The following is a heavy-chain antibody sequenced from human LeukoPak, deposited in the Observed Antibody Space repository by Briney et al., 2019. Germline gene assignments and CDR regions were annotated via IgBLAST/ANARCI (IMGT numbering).Heavy chain of an antibody. CDR3: ATSRASWELSDY. V-gene: IGHV1-24*01. J-gene: IGHJ4*02. Sequence: ASVKVSCKVSGYTLTELSMHWVRQAPGKGLEWMGGFDPEDGETIYAQKFQGRVTMTEDTSTDTAYMELSSLRSEDTAVYYCATSRASWELSDYWGQGTLVTVSS. D-gene: IGHD1-26*01. CDR2: FDPEDGET. CDR1: GYTLTELS.